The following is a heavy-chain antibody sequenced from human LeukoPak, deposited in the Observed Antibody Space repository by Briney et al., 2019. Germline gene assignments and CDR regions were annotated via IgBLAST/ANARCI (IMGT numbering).Heavy chain of an antibody. CDR1: GYTFTSYA. CDR3: ARDGTAMVPRYYYYGMDV. D-gene: IGHD5-18*01. J-gene: IGHJ6*02. CDR2: INTNTGNP. V-gene: IGHV7-4-1*02. Sequence: ASVKVSCKASGYTFTSYAMNWVRQAPGQGLEWMGWINTNTGNPTYAQGFTGRFVFSLDTSVSTAYLQISSLKAEDTAVYYCARDGTAMVPRYYYYGMDVWGQGTTVTVSS.